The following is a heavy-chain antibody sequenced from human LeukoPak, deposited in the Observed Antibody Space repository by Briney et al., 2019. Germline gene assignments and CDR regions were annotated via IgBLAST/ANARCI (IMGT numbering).Heavy chain of an antibody. D-gene: IGHD3-9*01. V-gene: IGHV4-30-2*01. CDR2: IYHSGST. Sequence: SQTLSLTCTVSGGSISSGGYYWSWIRQPPGKGLEWIGYIYHSGSTYYNPSLKSRVTISVDRSKNQFSLKLSSVTAADTAVYYCARGAYYDILTGGYYFDYWGQGTLVTVSS. CDR3: ARGAYYDILTGGYYFDY. J-gene: IGHJ4*02. CDR1: GGSISSGGYY.